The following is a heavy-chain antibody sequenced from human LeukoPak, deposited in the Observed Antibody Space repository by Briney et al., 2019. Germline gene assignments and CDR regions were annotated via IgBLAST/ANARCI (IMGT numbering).Heavy chain of an antibody. V-gene: IGHV3-21*01. D-gene: IGHD1-26*01. CDR3: ARGARGGKWELYAFDI. CDR1: GFTFSSYS. CDR2: ISSSSSYI. J-gene: IGHJ3*02. Sequence: PGGSLRLSCAASGFTFSSYSMNWVRQAPGKGLEWVSSISSSSSYIYYADSVKGRFTISRDNAKNSLYLQMNSLRAEDTAVYYCARGARGGKWELYAFDIWGQGTMVTVSS.